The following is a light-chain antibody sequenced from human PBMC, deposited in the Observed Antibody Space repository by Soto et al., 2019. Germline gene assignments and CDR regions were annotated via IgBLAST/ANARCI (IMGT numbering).Light chain of an antibody. CDR2: QDN. CDR3: GSYVGGNNYV. Sequence: QSVLTQPPSASGSPGQSVSISCTGTSSEIVSYNYVSWYQQHPGKAKKLMIYQDNKRPSGVPERLIGSKSDNTVSLTVSGLQADDEADYYCGSYVGGNNYVFGTGT. CDR1: SSEIVSYNY. J-gene: IGLJ1*01. V-gene: IGLV2-8*01.